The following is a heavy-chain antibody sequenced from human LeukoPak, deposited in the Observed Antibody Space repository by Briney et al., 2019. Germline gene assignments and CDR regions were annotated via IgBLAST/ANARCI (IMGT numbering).Heavy chain of an antibody. D-gene: IGHD1-26*01. CDR1: GFTFSNYA. Sequence: GGSLRLSCAASGFTFSNYAMSWVRQAPGKGLEWVSTSGSGGSTYYADSVKGRFTISRDNSKNTVYLQMNSLRAEDTAVYYCAKARLGSVNDAFDIRGQGTTVTVSS. J-gene: IGHJ3*02. V-gene: IGHV3-23*01. CDR2: SGSGGST. CDR3: AKARLGSVNDAFDI.